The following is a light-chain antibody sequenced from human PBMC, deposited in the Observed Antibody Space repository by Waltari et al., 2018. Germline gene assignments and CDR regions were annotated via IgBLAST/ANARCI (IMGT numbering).Light chain of an antibody. CDR3: QTGGHGTWV. CDR2: VNSDGSH. J-gene: IGLJ3*02. Sequence: QLVLTQSPSASASLGASVKLTCTLSSGYSTNVVAWLQQQPEKGPRFLMKVNSDGSHTKGDEIPDRFSGSSSGAERYLTSSSRQSEDETDYYCQTGGHGTWVFGGGTKLTVL. CDR1: SGYSTNV. V-gene: IGLV4-69*01.